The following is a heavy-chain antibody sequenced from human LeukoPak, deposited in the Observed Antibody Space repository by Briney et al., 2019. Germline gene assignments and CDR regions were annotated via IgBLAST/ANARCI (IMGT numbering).Heavy chain of an antibody. CDR1: GFTFSSYA. V-gene: IGHV3-30-3*01. CDR2: ISYDGSNK. Sequence: PGGSLRLSCAASGFTFSSYAMHWVRQAPGKGLEWVAVISYDGSNKYYADSVKGRFTISRDNSKNTLYLQMNSLRAEDTAVYYCARDSDMSPPDYWGQGTLVTVSS. D-gene: IGHD2-15*01. J-gene: IGHJ4*02. CDR3: ARDSDMSPPDY.